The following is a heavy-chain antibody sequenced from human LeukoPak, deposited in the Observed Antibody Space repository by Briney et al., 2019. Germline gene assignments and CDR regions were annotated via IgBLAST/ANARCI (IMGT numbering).Heavy chain of an antibody. V-gene: IGHV4-59*11. J-gene: IGHJ6*03. D-gene: IGHD3-3*01. CDR2: VYDSEST. CDR1: GSSISSHY. CDR3: ARVLQNYYHLDV. Sequence: SETLSLTCTVPGSSISSHYWSWVRQPPGKGLEWIGNVYDSESTHYKSSLKSRVTISVDTSKNQFSLRLTSVTAADTAVYYCARVLQNYYHLDVWGKGTTVTVSS.